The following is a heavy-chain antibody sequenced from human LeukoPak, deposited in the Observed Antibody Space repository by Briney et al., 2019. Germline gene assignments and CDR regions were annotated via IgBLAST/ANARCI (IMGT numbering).Heavy chain of an antibody. D-gene: IGHD2-15*01. CDR2: ISAYNGNT. CDR3: ARSGCSAGSCYSQTVRFDS. V-gene: IGHV1-18*01. J-gene: IGHJ4*02. CDR1: GYTFTNYG. Sequence: ASVKVSCKASGYTFTNYGISWVRQAPGQGLEWMAWISAYNGNTDYAQKFQGRVTVTADTSTSTAYMELRSLRPDDTAVYYCARSGCSAGSCYSQTVRFDSWGQGTLVTVSS.